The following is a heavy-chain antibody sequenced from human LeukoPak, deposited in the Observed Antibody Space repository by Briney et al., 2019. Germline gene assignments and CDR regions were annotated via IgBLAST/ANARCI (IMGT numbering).Heavy chain of an antibody. CDR2: VSYDGSKK. J-gene: IGHJ4*02. CDR1: GFNFNNYG. Sequence: GGSLRLSCAASGFNFNNYGLHWVRQAPGKGLEWVAVVSYDGSKKYYADSVKGRFTISRDNSKNTLYLQMNSLRAEDTAVYYCAKWAVLLWFGESSSGYYFDYWGQGALVTVSS. CDR3: AKWAVLLWFGESSSGYYFDY. D-gene: IGHD3-10*01. V-gene: IGHV3-30*18.